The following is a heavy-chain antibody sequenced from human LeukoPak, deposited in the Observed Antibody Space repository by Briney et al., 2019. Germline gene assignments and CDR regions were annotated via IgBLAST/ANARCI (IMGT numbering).Heavy chain of an antibody. CDR2: IYHSGST. CDR3: ARGLGGYDAFGI. J-gene: IGHJ3*02. D-gene: IGHD5-12*01. CDR1: GGSISSGGYS. Sequence: PSETLSLTCAVSGGSISSGGYSWSWIRQPPGKGLEWIGYIYHSGSTYYNPSLKSRVTISVDRSKNQFSLKLSSVTAADTAVYYCARGLGGYDAFGIWGQGTMVTVSS. V-gene: IGHV4-30-2*01.